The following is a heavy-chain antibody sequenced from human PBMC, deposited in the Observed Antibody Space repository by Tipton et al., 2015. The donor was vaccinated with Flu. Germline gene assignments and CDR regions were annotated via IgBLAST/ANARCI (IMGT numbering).Heavy chain of an antibody. J-gene: IGHJ4*02. CDR1: GFTFDDYA. CDR2: ISWDGGST. CDR3: AKDRDSSGYYPYYFDY. D-gene: IGHD3-22*01. Sequence: SLRLSCAASGFTFDDYAMHWVRQAPGKGLEWVSLISWDGGSTYYADSVKGRFTISRDNSKNSLYLQMNSLRVEDTALYYCAKDRDSSGYYPYYFDYWGQGTLVTVSS. V-gene: IGHV3-43D*03.